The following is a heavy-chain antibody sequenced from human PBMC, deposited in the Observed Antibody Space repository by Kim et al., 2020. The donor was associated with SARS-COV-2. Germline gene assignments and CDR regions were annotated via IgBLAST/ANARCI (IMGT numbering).Heavy chain of an antibody. V-gene: IGHV3-33*01. CDR2: IWYDGGNK. Sequence: GGSLRLSCAASGFIFRNYGMHWVRQAPGKGLEWVAAIWYDGGNKYYADSVKGRFSISRDNSKNTLSLQMDSLRAEDTAIYYCGRSTVTNKHYFDNWGQGTLVTVAS. J-gene: IGHJ4*02. CDR3: GRSTVTNKHYFDN. CDR1: GFIFRNYG. D-gene: IGHD4-17*01.